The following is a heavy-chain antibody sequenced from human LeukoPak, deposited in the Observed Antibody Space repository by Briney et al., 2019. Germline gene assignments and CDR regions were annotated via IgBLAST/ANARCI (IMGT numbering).Heavy chain of an antibody. V-gene: IGHV1-18*03. D-gene: IGHD3-16*01. CDR3: ARDRVYDYSNPRGFDH. CDR1: GYPFTSFG. J-gene: IGHJ4*02. CDR2: ISGYNGKT. Sequence: GASVKVSCKASGYPFTSFGISWVRQAPGQGLEWMGWISGYNGKTKYAQNLQGRVTMTTDTSTSTAYMELGSLRSDDMAVYYCARDRVYDYSNPRGFDHWGQGSLVTVSS.